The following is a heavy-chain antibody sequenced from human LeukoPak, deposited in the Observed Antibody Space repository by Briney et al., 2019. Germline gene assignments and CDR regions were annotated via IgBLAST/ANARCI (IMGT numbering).Heavy chain of an antibody. Sequence: PSETLSLTCTVSGGSINNYYWSWVRQPAGKGLEWIGRIYTTGSTNYTPSLKSRVTMSVDTSKNRFSLKLISVTAADTAVYYCARIGGNFPSLDSWGQGILVTVSS. V-gene: IGHV4-4*07. J-gene: IGHJ4*02. CDR2: IYTTGST. CDR1: GGSINNYY. D-gene: IGHD4-23*01. CDR3: ARIGGNFPSLDS.